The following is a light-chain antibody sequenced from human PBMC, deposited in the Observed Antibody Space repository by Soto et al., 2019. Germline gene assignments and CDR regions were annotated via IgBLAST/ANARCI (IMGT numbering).Light chain of an antibody. CDR3: QQYGGSPVGRWT. Sequence: EIVLTQSPGTLSLSPGERATLSCRASQSVSSSYLVWYQQKPGQAPRLLIYGASSRATGIPDRFSGSGSGTDFTLSISRLEPEDFAVYYCQQYGGSPVGRWTFGQGTKVEIK. J-gene: IGKJ1*01. CDR2: GAS. V-gene: IGKV3-20*01. CDR1: QSVSSSY.